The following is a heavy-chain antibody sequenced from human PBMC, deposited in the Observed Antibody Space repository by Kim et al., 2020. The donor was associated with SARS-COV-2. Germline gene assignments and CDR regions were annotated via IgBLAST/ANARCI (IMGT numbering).Heavy chain of an antibody. V-gene: IGHV3-15*01. CDR1: GITLSNAW. J-gene: IGHJ5*02. Sequence: GGSLRLSCAASGITLSNAWMSWVRQAPGKGLEWVGRIKTEADGGTTDYAAPVKGRFDISRDESKNTLYLQMNSLKTEDTAVYYCTTGGPAWGQGTLVTVSS. CDR2: IKTEADGGTT. CDR3: TTGGPA.